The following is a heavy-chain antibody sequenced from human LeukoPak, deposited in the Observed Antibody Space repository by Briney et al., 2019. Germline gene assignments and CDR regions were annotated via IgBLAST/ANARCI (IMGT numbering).Heavy chain of an antibody. CDR2: LNSDGSIT. Sequence: GGPLRLSCAASGFTFSNYWMHWVRQAPGKGLVWVSRLNSDGSITNYADSVKGRFTISRDNAKNTLYLQMNSLRAEDTAVYYCARVPGFWSQGTLVTVSS. J-gene: IGHJ4*02. CDR1: GFTFSNYW. V-gene: IGHV3-74*01. CDR3: ARVPGF.